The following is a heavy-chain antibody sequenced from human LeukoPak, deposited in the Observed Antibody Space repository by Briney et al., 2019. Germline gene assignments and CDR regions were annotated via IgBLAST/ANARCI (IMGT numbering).Heavy chain of an antibody. CDR1: GFTFSSYA. V-gene: IGHV3-23*01. CDR3: AEGTYDSSSSPIDY. D-gene: IGHD3-22*01. Sequence: GGSLRLSCAASGFTFSSYAMSWVRQAPGKGLEWVSAISGSGGSTYYADSVKGRFTISRDNSKNTLYLQMNSLRAEDAAVYYCAEGTYDSSSSPIDYWGQGTLVTVSS. CDR2: ISGSGGST. J-gene: IGHJ4*02.